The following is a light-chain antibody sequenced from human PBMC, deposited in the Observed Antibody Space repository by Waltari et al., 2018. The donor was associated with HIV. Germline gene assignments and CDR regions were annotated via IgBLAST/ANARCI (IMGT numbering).Light chain of an antibody. CDR3: QQYKDWPPWT. CDR2: GAS. Sequence: EIVMTQYPATLSVSPGERATLSCRSSQSVSSDLAWYQQKPGQAPRLLIYGASTRATGVPARFSGSGSGTECTLSISSLQSEDFGIVYCQQYKDWPPWTFGQGTKVEVK. CDR1: QSVSSD. J-gene: IGKJ1*01. V-gene: IGKV3-15*01.